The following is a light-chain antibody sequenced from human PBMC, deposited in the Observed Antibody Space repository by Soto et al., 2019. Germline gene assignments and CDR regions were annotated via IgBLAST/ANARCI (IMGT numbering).Light chain of an antibody. CDR3: QQYDTSPRT. Sequence: ETVLTQSPGTLSLSPGERATLSCRAIQSVGGSLAWYQQRPGQAPRLLVYHTSNRATGIPDRFSASGSGTDFTLTISRLEPEDFAVYYCQQYDTSPRTFGQGNKVDIK. V-gene: IGKV3-20*01. CDR1: QSVGGS. CDR2: HTS. J-gene: IGKJ1*01.